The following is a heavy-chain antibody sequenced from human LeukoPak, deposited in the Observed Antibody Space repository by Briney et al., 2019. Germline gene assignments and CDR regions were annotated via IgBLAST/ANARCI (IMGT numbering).Heavy chain of an antibody. Sequence: ASETLSLTCAVYGGSLSGYYWNWIRQPPGRGLEWIGEINHSGTTKYNPSLKSRVTISVDTSKNQFSLKLSSVTAADTAVYYCARDPDYGGNPPEGAFDIWGQGTMVTVSS. D-gene: IGHD4-23*01. CDR3: ARDPDYGGNPPEGAFDI. CDR1: GGSLSGYY. V-gene: IGHV4-34*01. CDR2: INHSGTT. J-gene: IGHJ3*02.